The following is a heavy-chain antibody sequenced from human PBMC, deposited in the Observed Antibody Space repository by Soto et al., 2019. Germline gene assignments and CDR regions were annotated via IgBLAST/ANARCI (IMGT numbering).Heavy chain of an antibody. V-gene: IGHV3-11*01. CDR3: ARGRQWLAIYFDY. CDR1: GFTFSDYY. CDR2: ISSSGSTI. J-gene: IGHJ4*02. Sequence: GGSLRLSCAASGFTFSDYYMSWIRQAPEKGLEWVSYISSSGSTIYYADSVKGRFTISRDNAKNSLYLQMNSLRAEDTAVYYCARGRQWLAIYFDYWGQGTLVTVSS. D-gene: IGHD6-19*01.